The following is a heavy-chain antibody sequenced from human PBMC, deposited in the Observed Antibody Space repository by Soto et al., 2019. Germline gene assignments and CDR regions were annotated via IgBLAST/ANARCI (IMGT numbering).Heavy chain of an antibody. CDR2: IDHSGST. V-gene: IGHV4-59*01. D-gene: IGHD6-19*01. Sequence: SESRPLTWSSSGGSIRSYYWSWIRQPTGKGLEWIGEIDHSGSTNYNPSLKSRVTISVDTSKNQFSLKLSSVTAADTAVYYCARGGDRYSCGWYLSGWFVPWGQGTLVT. CDR1: GGSIRSYY. CDR3: ARGGDRYSCGWYLSGWFVP. J-gene: IGHJ5*02.